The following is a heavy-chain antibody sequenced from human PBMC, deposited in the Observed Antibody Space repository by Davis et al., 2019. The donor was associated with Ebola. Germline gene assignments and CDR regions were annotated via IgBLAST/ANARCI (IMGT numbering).Heavy chain of an antibody. V-gene: IGHV4-59*08. Sequence: MPSETLSLTCTVSGGSISPYYWSWIRQLPGNGLEWIGYIYYSGSTKYNLSLKGRVAISVDTSKNQFSLKLSSVTAADTAVYYCARSYGAAPFDYWGQGTLVTVSS. CDR1: GGSISPYY. J-gene: IGHJ4*02. CDR2: IYYSGST. CDR3: ARSYGAAPFDY. D-gene: IGHD4/OR15-4a*01.